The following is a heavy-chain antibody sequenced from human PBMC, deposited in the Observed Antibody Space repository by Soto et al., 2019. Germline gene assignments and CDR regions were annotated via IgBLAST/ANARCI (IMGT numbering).Heavy chain of an antibody. D-gene: IGHD2-2*01. CDR3: ARHGSRGLPAAVMDV. V-gene: IGHV4-30-4*01. CDR2: MYYNGST. J-gene: IGHJ6*03. Sequence: SETLSLTCNVSGGPINSPDYYWTWIRQSPGKGLEWIGYMYYNGSTNYNPSLRTPISISVDTSKNQFSLKLSSVTGADTAVYYCARHGSRGLPAAVMDVWGKGTTVTVSS. CDR1: GGPINSPDYY.